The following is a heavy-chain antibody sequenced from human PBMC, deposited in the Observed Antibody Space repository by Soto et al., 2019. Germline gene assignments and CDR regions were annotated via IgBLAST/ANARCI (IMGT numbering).Heavy chain of an antibody. J-gene: IGHJ3*02. CDR2: ISAYNGNT. Sequence: ASVKVSCKASGYTFTSYGIRWARHAPGQGREWMGWISAYNGNTNYEKKLQGRVTMTTDTSTSTAYMELRSLRSDDTAVYYCARDGVYSSGDDAFDIWGQGTMVTVSS. CDR1: GYTFTSYG. V-gene: IGHV1-18*01. D-gene: IGHD3-10*01. CDR3: ARDGVYSSGDDAFDI.